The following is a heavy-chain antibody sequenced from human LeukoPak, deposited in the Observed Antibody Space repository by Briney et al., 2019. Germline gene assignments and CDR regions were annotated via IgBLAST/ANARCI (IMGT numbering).Heavy chain of an antibody. D-gene: IGHD2-2*01. CDR3: ARGRTHSRHSSTSCLHY. Sequence: GGSLRLSCAASGFTVSSNYMSWVRQAPGKGLEWVSVIYSGGSTYYADSVKGRFTISRDNAKNSLYLQMNSLRAEDTAVYYCARGRTHSRHSSTSCLHYWGQGTLVTVSS. J-gene: IGHJ4*02. V-gene: IGHV3-66*01. CDR2: IYSGGST. CDR1: GFTVSSNY.